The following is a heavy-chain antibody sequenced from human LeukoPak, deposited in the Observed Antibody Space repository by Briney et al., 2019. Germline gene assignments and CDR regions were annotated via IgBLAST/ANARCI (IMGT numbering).Heavy chain of an antibody. CDR1: GYTFTGYY. Sequence: ASVKVSCKASGYTFTGYYMHWVRQAPGQGLEWMGWINPNSGGTNYAQKFQGRVTMTRDTSISTAYMELSRPRSDDTAVYYCARGYCSSTSCPEDYYYMDVWGKGTTVTVSS. CDR2: INPNSGGT. D-gene: IGHD2-2*01. CDR3: ARGYCSSTSCPEDYYYMDV. J-gene: IGHJ6*03. V-gene: IGHV1-2*02.